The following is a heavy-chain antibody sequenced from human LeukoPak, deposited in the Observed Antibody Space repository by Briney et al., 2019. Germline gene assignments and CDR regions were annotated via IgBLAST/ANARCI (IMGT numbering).Heavy chain of an antibody. CDR2: ISTSGSST. Sequence: QPGVSLRLSCAACGFTFSSYAMRWVRQAPGKGLEWGSVISTSGSSTYYADSVKGRFTISRDNSKNTLFLQMNSLRAEDTAVYYCAKSRSGSYTRAGDYWGQGTLVTVSS. V-gene: IGHV3-23*01. J-gene: IGHJ4*02. CDR1: GFTFSSYA. D-gene: IGHD1-26*01. CDR3: AKSRSGSYTRAGDY.